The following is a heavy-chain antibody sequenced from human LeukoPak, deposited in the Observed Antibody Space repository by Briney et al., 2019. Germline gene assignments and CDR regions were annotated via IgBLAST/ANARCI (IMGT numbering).Heavy chain of an antibody. J-gene: IGHJ6*02. CDR2: ISYDGSNK. D-gene: IGHD4-17*01. CDR1: GFTFSSYG. Sequence: GRSLRLSCAASGFTFSSYGMHWVRQAPGKGLEWVAVISYDGSNKYYADSVKGRFTISRDNSKNTLYLQMNSLRAEDTAVYYCAKDYGDYEVGYYYGMDVWGQGTTVTVSS. CDR3: AKDYGDYEVGYYYGMDV. V-gene: IGHV3-30*18.